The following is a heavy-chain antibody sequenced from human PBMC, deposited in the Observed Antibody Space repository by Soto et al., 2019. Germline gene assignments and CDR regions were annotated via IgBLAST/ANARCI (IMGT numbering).Heavy chain of an antibody. J-gene: IGHJ5*02. CDR1: GGSLSSSSFY. CDR2: IYYSGST. CDR3: VGVESGYYVWFDP. V-gene: IGHV4-39*01. D-gene: IGHD3-3*01. Sequence: PSETLSLTCTVSGGSLSSSSFYWGWIRQPPRKGLEWIGGIYYSGSTYYKPSLRSGVTISVASSKNEFSLLLSSVTAADTAVYYGVGVESGYYVWFDPWGQGTLVTVSS.